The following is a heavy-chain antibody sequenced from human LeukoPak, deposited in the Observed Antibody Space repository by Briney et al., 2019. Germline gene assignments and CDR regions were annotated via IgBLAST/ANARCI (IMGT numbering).Heavy chain of an antibody. CDR2: ISRGGGTT. V-gene: IGHV3-23*01. D-gene: IGHD5-12*01. J-gene: IGHJ4*02. CDR1: GFIFSSYV. CDR3: AKTSRAYSNYDSPFDY. Sequence: GGSLRLSRAASGFIFSSYVMSWVRQAPGKGLEWVSAISRGGGTTYYADSVKGRFTISRDNSKNTLYLQMTSLRAEDTAVYYCAKTSRAYSNYDSPFDYWGQGTLVTVSS.